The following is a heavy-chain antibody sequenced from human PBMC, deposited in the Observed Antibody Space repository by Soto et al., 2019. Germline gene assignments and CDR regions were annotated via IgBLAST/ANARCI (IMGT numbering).Heavy chain of an antibody. CDR1: GFTFSNAW. V-gene: IGHV3-23*01. J-gene: IGHJ5*02. D-gene: IGHD2-15*01. Sequence: GGSLRLSCAASGFTFSNAWINWVRQAPGKGLEWVSAISGSGGSTYYADSVKGRFTISRDNSKNTLYLQMNSLRAEDTAVYYCAKDRVGVVVAATPTNWFDPWGQGTLVTVSS. CDR2: ISGSGGST. CDR3: AKDRVGVVVAATPTNWFDP.